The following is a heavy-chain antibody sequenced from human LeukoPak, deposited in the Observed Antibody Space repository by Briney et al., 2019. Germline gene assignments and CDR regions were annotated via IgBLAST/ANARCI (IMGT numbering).Heavy chain of an antibody. V-gene: IGHV3-30-3*01. J-gene: IGHJ1*01. D-gene: IGHD3-22*01. Sequence: GGSLRLSCAASGFTFNDYAMYWVRQAPGKGLEWVTLISYDGYDKSYADSVRGRFTISRDNSRNTLYLQMDSLRSEDTAVYYCARDRLLYYYDSGPTGHFQHWGQGTLVTV. CDR3: ARDRLLYYYDSGPTGHFQH. CDR2: ISYDGYDK. CDR1: GFTFNDYA.